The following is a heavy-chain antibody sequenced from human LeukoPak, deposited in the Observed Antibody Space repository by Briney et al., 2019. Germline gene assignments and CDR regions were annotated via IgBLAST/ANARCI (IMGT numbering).Heavy chain of an antibody. CDR1: GFTFSSYG. CDR3: TRNLMDYDVSTGLHHYYMDV. D-gene: IGHD3-9*01. V-gene: IGHV3-30*02. Sequence: GGSLRLSCAASGFTFSSYGMHWVRQAPGKGLEWVAFIRYDGSNKYYADSVKGRFTISRDNSKNTLYLQMNSLRAEDTAVYYCTRNLMDYDVSTGLHHYYMDVWGQGTTVTVSS. CDR2: IRYDGSNK. J-gene: IGHJ6*02.